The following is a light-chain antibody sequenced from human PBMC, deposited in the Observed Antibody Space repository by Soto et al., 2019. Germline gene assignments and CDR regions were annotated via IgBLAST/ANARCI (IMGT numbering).Light chain of an antibody. Sequence: QSALTQPASVSGFPGQPITISCTGTSSDVGGYNYVSWYQQHPGKAPKVMIYDVNNRPSGVPNRFSGSKSGNTASLTISGLQAEDEADYYCSSYTTSSTYVFGSGTKVTVL. J-gene: IGLJ1*01. CDR2: DVN. V-gene: IGLV2-14*01. CDR3: SSYTTSSTYV. CDR1: SSDVGGYNY.